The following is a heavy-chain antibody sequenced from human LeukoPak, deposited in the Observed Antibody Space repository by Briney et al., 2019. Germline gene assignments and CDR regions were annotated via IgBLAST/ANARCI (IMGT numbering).Heavy chain of an antibody. V-gene: IGHV3-74*01. J-gene: IGHJ4*02. CDR3: ARVTYDYSNLPDY. Sequence: GGSLRLSCAASGFTFSSYWMHWVRQAPGKGLVWVSRMNTDGSSTSYADSVKGRFTIPRDNAKNTLYLQMNSLRAEDTAVYYCARVTYDYSNLPDYWGQGTLVTVSS. CDR2: MNTDGSST. CDR1: GFTFSSYW. D-gene: IGHD4-11*01.